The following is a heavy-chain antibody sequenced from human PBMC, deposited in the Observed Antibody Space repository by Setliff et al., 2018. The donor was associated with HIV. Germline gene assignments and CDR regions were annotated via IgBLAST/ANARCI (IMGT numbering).Heavy chain of an antibody. Sequence: ASVKVSCKASGYTFTTYGISWVRQAPGQGFEWMGWINTETGNPMYAQGSRGRFVFSLDTSVSTTYLQINSLKAEDTAMYYCARAGSYWSTFDYWGQGALVTVSS. CDR3: ARAGSYWSTFDY. CDR1: GYTFTTYG. CDR2: INTETGNP. V-gene: IGHV7-4-1*02. D-gene: IGHD1-26*01. J-gene: IGHJ4*02.